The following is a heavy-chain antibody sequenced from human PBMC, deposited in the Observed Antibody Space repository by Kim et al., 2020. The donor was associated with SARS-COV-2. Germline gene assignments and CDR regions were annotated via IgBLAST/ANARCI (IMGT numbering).Heavy chain of an antibody. CDR1: GFTFSRYW. D-gene: IGHD1-1*01. CDR3: ARDSLPPGATGSSDC. J-gene: IGHJ4*02. CDR2: IKQDGSEK. V-gene: IGHV3-7*01. Sequence: GGSLRLSCAASGFTFSRYWMSWVRQAPGKGLEWVVNIKQDGSEKHYVDSVKGRFTISRDNAKNSLYLQMNSLRAEDTAIYYCARDSLPPGATGSSDCWGQGTLVTVSS.